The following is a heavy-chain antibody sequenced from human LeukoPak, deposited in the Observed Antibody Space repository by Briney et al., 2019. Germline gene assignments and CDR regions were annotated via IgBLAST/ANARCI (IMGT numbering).Heavy chain of an antibody. V-gene: IGHV4-39*01. CDR2: IYYSGAT. J-gene: IGHJ4*02. Sequence: SETLSLTCSVSGGSIGNSRYYWGWLRQPPGKGLEWIGSIYYSGATNSNPSLKSRLTISVDTSKNQFSLKLGSVTAADAAVYYLSTLNPDCWFFYYWGQGTLVTVSS. CDR1: GGSIGNSRYY. CDR3: STLNPDCWFFYY. D-gene: IGHD2-21*01.